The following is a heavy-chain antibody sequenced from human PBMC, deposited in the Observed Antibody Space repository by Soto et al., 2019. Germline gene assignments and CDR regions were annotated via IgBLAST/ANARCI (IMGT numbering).Heavy chain of an antibody. D-gene: IGHD3-10*01. CDR3: ARGAGSGSDYYYYYGMDV. J-gene: IGHJ6*02. CDR2: IYYSGST. V-gene: IGHV4-30-4*01. Sequence: SETLSLTCTVSGSSISRGDYYWRWIRQPPGKGLEWIGYIYYSGSTYYNPSLKSRVTTSVDRSKNQFSLKLSSVTASDTAVYYCARGAGSGSDYYYYYGMDVWGQGTTVTVSS. CDR1: GSSISRGDYY.